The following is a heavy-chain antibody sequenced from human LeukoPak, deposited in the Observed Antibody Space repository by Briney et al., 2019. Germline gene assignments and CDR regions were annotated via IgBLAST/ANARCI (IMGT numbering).Heavy chain of an antibody. CDR1: GGSINSYY. D-gene: IGHD3-10*01. V-gene: IGHV4-4*07. CDR3: ARDRSIWFGEVRFDP. J-gene: IGHJ5*02. CDR2: IYTSGST. Sequence: TSETLSLTCTVSGGSINSYYWSWIRQPAGKGLEWIGRIYTSGSTNYNPSLKSRVTMSVDTSKNQFSLKLSSVTAADTAVYHCARDRSIWFGEVRFDPWGQGTLVTVSS.